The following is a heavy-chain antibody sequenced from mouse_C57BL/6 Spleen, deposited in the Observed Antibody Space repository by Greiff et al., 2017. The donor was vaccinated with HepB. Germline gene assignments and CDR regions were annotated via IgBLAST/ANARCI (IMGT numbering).Heavy chain of an antibody. V-gene: IGHV14-2*01. CDR1: GFNIKDYY. Sequence: EVKVEESGAELVKPGASVKLSCTASGFNIKDYYMHWVKQRTEQGLEWIGRIDPEDGETKYAPKFQGKATITADTSSNTAYLQLSSLTSEDTAVYYCARVGHGAQALYFDYWGQGTTLTVSS. D-gene: IGHD3-2*02. J-gene: IGHJ2*01. CDR3: ARVGHGAQALYFDY. CDR2: IDPEDGET.